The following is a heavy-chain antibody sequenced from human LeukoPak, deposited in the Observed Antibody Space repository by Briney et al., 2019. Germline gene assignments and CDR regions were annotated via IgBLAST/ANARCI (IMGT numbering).Heavy chain of an antibody. Sequence: SETLSLTCTVSGGSVSSGSYYWSWIRQPPGKGLEWIGSIYYSGSTYYNPSLKSRVTISVDTSKNQFSLKLSSVTAADTAVYYCASPGGYSYGRAFDYWGQGTLVTVSS. D-gene: IGHD5-18*01. J-gene: IGHJ4*02. CDR2: IYYSGST. V-gene: IGHV4-39*01. CDR1: GGSVSSGSYY. CDR3: ASPGGYSYGRAFDY.